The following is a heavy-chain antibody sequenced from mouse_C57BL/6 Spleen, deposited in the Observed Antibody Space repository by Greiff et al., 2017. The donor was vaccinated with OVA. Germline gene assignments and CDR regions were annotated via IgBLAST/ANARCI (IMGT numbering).Heavy chain of an antibody. D-gene: IGHD6-2*01. V-gene: IGHV1-81*01. CDR3: ARWDSTLSFDY. Sequence: VQLQQSGAELARPGASVKLSCKASGYTFTSYGISWVKQRTGQGLEWIGEIYPRSGNTYYNEKFKGKATLTADKSSSTAYMALRSLTSEDSAVYFCARWDSTLSFDYWGQGTTLTVSS. CDR1: GYTFTSYG. J-gene: IGHJ2*01. CDR2: IYPRSGNT.